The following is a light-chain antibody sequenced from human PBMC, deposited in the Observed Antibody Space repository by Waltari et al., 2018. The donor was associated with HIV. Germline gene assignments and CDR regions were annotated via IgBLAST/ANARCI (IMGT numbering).Light chain of an antibody. J-gene: IGLJ2*01. V-gene: IGLV2-14*01. Sequence: QSALTQPATVSGPPGQQITIPCTGGSKDVGGYHYASWYQHLPGKAPKLIIYEVRNRPSGVSNRFSGSKSGNTASLTISGLQAEDEADYYCTSYASSSSLLFGGGTKLTVL. CDR1: SKDVGGYHY. CDR3: TSYASSSSLL. CDR2: EVR.